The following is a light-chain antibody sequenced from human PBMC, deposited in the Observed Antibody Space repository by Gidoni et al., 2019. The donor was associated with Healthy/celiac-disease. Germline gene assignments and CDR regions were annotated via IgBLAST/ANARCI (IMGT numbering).Light chain of an antibody. Sequence: IVLTQSPATLSLSPGERATLSCRASQSVSSYLAWYHQKPGQAPRLLIYDASNRATGIPARFSGSGSGTDFTLTISSLEPEDFAVYYCQQRSNWPPSSFGQGTKLEIK. J-gene: IGKJ2*04. CDR1: QSVSSY. CDR2: DAS. CDR3: QQRSNWPPSS. V-gene: IGKV3-11*01.